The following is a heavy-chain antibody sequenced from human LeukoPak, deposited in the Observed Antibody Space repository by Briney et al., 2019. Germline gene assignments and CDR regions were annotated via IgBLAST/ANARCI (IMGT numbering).Heavy chain of an antibody. CDR1: GYPFTYYS. J-gene: IGHJ4*02. D-gene: IGHD2-15*01. CDR3: ARAGTGYCSDSNCSIEH. CDR2: INTDTGNP. Sequence: ASVKVSCKASGYPFTYYSIYWVRQAPGQGLEWMGWINTDTGNPTYAQGFTGRFVFSLDTSVSTAYLQISSLQTEDTAVYYCARAGTGYCSDSNCSIEHWGQGTLVTVSS. V-gene: IGHV7-4-1*02.